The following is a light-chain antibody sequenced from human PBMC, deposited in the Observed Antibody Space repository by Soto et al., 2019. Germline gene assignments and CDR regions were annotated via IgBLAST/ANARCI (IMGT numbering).Light chain of an antibody. CDR1: QSVSSY. J-gene: IGKJ5*01. Sequence: EIMLTQSPATLSLSPGERATLPCRASQSVSSYLAWYQQEPGQAPRLLIYDASNRATGIPARFSGSGSGTDFTLTISSLEPEDFAVYYCQQSSNWPPEITFGQGTRLEI. CDR2: DAS. CDR3: QQSSNWPPEIT. V-gene: IGKV3-11*01.